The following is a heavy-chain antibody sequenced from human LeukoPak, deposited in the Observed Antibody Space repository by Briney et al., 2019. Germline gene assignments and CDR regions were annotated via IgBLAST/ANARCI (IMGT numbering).Heavy chain of an antibody. CDR3: VKGGAYTTSSNFDY. D-gene: IGHD6-6*01. CDR1: GFTFITYA. V-gene: IGHV3-64D*06. CDR2: ISSNGGST. Sequence: GGSLRLSCSASGFTFITYAMHWVRQAPGKGLEYVSAISSNGGSTYYADFVKGRFTISRDNSKKTLYLQMSSLRAEDTAIYYCVKGGAYTTSSNFDYWGQGTLVTVSS. J-gene: IGHJ4*02.